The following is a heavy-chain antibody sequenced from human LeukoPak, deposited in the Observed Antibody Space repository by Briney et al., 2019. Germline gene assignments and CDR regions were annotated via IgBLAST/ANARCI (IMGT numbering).Heavy chain of an antibody. D-gene: IGHD2-15*01. V-gene: IGHV1-8*01. Sequence: ASVKVSCKASGYTFTSYDINWVRQATGQGLEWMGWMNPNSGNTGYAQKFQGRVTMTRDTSISTAYMELSRLRSDDTAVYYCAREGYCSGGSCYSILDYWGQGTLVTVSS. CDR1: GYTFTSYD. J-gene: IGHJ4*02. CDR3: AREGYCSGGSCYSILDY. CDR2: MNPNSGNT.